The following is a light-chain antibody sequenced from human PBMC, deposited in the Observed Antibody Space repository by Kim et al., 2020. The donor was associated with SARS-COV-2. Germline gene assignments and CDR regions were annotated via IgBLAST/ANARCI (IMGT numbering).Light chain of an antibody. J-gene: IGKJ3*01. CDR1: QSVSSY. CDR2: DAS. V-gene: IGKV3-11*01. Sequence: SPGERATLSCRASQSVSSYLAWYQQKPGQAPRLLIYDASNRATGIPARFSGSGSGTDFTLTISSLEPEDFAVYYCQQRSNWPPITFGSGTKVDIK. CDR3: QQRSNWPPIT.